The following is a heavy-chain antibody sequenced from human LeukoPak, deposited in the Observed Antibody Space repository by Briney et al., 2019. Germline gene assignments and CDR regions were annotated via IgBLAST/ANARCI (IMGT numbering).Heavy chain of an antibody. CDR2: IYTSGST. CDR3: ARRVRSSRDRLGTYYYGMDV. CDR1: GGSISSGSYY. J-gene: IGHJ6*02. D-gene: IGHD5-24*01. Sequence: SQTLSLTCTVSGGSISSGSYYWSWIRQPAGKGLGWIGRIYTSGSTSYNPSLKSRVTISVDTSKNQFSLKLSSVTAADTAVYYCARRVRSSRDRLGTYYYGMDVWGQGTTVTVSS. V-gene: IGHV4-61*02.